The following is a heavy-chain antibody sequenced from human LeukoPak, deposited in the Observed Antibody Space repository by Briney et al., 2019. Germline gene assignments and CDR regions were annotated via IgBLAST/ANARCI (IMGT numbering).Heavy chain of an antibody. Sequence: PGGSLRLSCAASGFSCSNYGMHWVRQAPGKGLEWVAMISYDGNSQHYGDSVKGRFTISRDNSKNTVYLQMNSLRPEDSAMYYCAKDLYGSGWYNYFDPWGQGTQVTVSS. V-gene: IGHV3-30*18. CDR1: GFSCSNYG. D-gene: IGHD6-19*01. CDR2: ISYDGNSQ. J-gene: IGHJ5*02. CDR3: AKDLYGSGWYNYFDP.